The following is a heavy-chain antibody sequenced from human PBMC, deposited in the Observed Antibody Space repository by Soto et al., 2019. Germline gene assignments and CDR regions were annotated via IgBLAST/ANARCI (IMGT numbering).Heavy chain of an antibody. CDR3: ARDLGYGDYGTDF. D-gene: IGHD4-17*01. V-gene: IGHV1-18*04. J-gene: IGHJ4*02. Sequence: QVQLVQSGAEVKKPGASVKVSCQASGYRFSNNGISWVRQAPGQGFEWLGWINGDNGNTNYAQKFQGRVTMTTDTSTSTAYMDLRSLRSDDTAVYYCARDLGYGDYGTDFWGQGTLVTVSS. CDR2: INGDNGNT. CDR1: GYRFSNNG.